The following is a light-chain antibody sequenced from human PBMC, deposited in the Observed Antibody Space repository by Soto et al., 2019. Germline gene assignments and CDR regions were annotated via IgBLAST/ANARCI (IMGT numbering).Light chain of an antibody. CDR1: SGHNTYA. V-gene: IGLV4-69*01. CDR3: QTWDTGIRV. CDR2: LNSDGSH. J-gene: IGLJ2*01. Sequence: QLVLTQSPSASASLGASVKLTCTLTSGHNTYAIAWHQQQPGKGPRYLMKLNSDGSHSRGDGIPDRFSGSSSGAERYLTISSLQSEDEADYYCQTWDTGIRVFGGGTQLTV.